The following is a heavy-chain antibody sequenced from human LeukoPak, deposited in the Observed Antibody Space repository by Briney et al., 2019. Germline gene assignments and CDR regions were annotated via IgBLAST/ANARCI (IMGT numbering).Heavy chain of an antibody. V-gene: IGHV3-23*01. CDR1: GFTFSSYA. J-gene: IGHJ3*02. Sequence: PGGSLRLSCTASGFTFSSYAMSWVRQAPGKGLEWVSGISGSGGSTYYADSVKGRFTFSRDNSKNTLYLQMNSLRAEDTAVYYCAKDKRTSHDAFDIWGQGTMVTVSS. CDR2: ISGSGGST. CDR3: AKDKRTSHDAFDI.